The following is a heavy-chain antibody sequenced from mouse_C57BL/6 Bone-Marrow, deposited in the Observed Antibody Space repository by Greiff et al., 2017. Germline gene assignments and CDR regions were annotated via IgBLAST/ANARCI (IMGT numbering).Heavy chain of an antibody. V-gene: IGHV1-85*01. CDR1: GYTFTSYD. CDR2: IYPRDGST. J-gene: IGHJ1*03. Sequence: QVQLKQSGPELVKPGASVKLSCKASGYTFTSYDINWVKQRPGQGLEWIGWIYPRDGSTKYNEKFKGKATLTVDTSSSTAYMELHSLTSEDSSVYFCARSYGSRDWYFDVWGTGTTVTVSS. CDR3: ARSYGSRDWYFDV. D-gene: IGHD1-1*01.